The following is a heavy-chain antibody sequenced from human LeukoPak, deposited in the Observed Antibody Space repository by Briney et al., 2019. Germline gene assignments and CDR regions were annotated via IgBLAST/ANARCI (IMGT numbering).Heavy chain of an antibody. CDR3: ARDGFLGPVTAYLDY. CDR2: VKSDGSST. D-gene: IGHD2-21*02. V-gene: IGHV3-74*01. J-gene: IGHJ4*02. Sequence: PGGSLRLSCAASGFTFRSYSMHWVRQAPGEGLVWVASVKSDGSSTTYADSVKGRFTISRDNARTTLYLQMKRMRAEGTAVYYCARDGFLGPVTAYLDYWGQGTPVTVSS. CDR1: GFTFRSYS.